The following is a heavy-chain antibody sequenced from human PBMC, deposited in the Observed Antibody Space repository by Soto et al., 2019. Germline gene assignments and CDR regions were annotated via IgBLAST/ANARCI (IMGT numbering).Heavy chain of an antibody. J-gene: IGHJ6*02. CDR2: ISGSGGST. D-gene: IGHD6-13*01. CDR3: AKDLGGYSSSWYSAQYYYYYYGMDV. Sequence: EVQLLESGGGLVQPGGSLRLSCAASGFTFSSYAMSWVRQAPGKGLEWVSAISGSGGSTYYADSVKGRFTISRDNSKNTLYLQMNSLRAEDTAVYYCAKDLGGYSSSWYSAQYYYYYYGMDVWGQGTTVTVSS. V-gene: IGHV3-23*01. CDR1: GFTFSSYA.